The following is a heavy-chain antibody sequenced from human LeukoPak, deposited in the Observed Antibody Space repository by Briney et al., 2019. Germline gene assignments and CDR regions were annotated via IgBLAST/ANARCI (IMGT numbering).Heavy chain of an antibody. D-gene: IGHD3-9*01. CDR3: AKWGYDILTGYSRDHDAFDI. V-gene: IGHV5-51*01. CDR2: IYPGDSDT. Sequence: GESLKISCKGSGYSFTSYWIGWVRQMPGKGLEWMGIIYPGDSDTRYSPSFQGQVTISADKSISTAYLQWSSLKASDTAMYYCAKWGYDILTGYSRDHDAFDIWGQGTMVTVSS. J-gene: IGHJ3*02. CDR1: GYSFTSYW.